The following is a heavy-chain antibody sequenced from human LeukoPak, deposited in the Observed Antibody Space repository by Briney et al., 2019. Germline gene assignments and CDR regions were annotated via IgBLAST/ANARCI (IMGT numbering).Heavy chain of an antibody. CDR3: ARHGCASCPTDV. V-gene: IGHV4-59*08. CDR2: THYTGTT. D-gene: IGHD2-2*01. Sequence: SETLSLTCTVSGGPISSYLWSWVRQPPGKGLEWIGYTHYTGTTNYSPSLKSRVTMSIDTSKNQVSLRLSSVTAADTAVYYCARHGCASCPTDVWGQGTTVTVAS. CDR1: GGPISSYL. J-gene: IGHJ6*02.